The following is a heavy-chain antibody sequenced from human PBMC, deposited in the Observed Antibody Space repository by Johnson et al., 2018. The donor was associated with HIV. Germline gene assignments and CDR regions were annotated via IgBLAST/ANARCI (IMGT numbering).Heavy chain of an antibody. CDR1: GFTFSSYA. V-gene: IGHV3-30*04. CDR3: AKDWGLLGKDAFDI. CDR2: ISYDGSNK. D-gene: IGHD3-10*01. J-gene: IGHJ3*02. Sequence: QVQLVESGGGVVQPGRSLRLSCAASGFTFSSYAMHWVRQAPGKGLEWVAVISYDGSNKYYADSVKGRFTISRDNSKNTLYLQMNSLRAEDTAVYYCAKDWGLLGKDAFDIWGQGTMVTVSS.